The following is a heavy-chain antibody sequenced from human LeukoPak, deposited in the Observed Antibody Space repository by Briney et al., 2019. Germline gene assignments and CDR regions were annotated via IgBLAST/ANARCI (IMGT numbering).Heavy chain of an antibody. D-gene: IGHD2-2*01. V-gene: IGHV3-30*04. CDR2: ISYDGSNK. Sequence: GRSLRLSCAASGITFSSYAMHWVRQAPGKGLEWVAVISYDGSNKYYADSVKGRFTISRDNSKNTLYLQMNSLRAEDTAVYYCARVMGRYCSSTSCYVDYWGQGTLVTVSS. CDR3: ARVMGRYCSSTSCYVDY. CDR1: GITFSSYA. J-gene: IGHJ4*02.